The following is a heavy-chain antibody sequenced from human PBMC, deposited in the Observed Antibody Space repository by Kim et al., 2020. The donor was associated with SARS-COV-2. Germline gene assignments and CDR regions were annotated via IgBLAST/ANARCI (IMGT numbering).Heavy chain of an antibody. CDR3: AKGTMVRGVIDY. J-gene: IGHJ4*02. V-gene: IGHV3-33*06. Sequence: YYADSVKGRFTISRDNSKNKRYLQMNSLRAEDTAVYYCAKGTMVRGVIDYWGQGTLVTVSS. D-gene: IGHD3-10*01.